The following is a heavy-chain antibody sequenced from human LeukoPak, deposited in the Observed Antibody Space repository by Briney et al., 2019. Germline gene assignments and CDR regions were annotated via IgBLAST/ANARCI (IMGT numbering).Heavy chain of an antibody. CDR2: ISGSGGST. CDR1: GFTFSSYA. V-gene: IGHV3-23*01. D-gene: IGHD4-17*01. J-gene: IGHJ4*02. CDR3: AKDLYGDYGNFDY. Sequence: GGSLRLSCAVSGFTFSSYAMSWVRQAPGKGLEWVSAISGSGGSTYYADSVKGRFTISRDNSKNTLYLQMNSLRAEDTAVYYCAKDLYGDYGNFDYWGQGTLVTVSS.